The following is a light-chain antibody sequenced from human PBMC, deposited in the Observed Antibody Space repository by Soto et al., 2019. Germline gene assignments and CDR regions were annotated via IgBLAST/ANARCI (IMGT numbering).Light chain of an antibody. Sequence: QSVVAQRPPASWAPGQRVTISFSWSSSQLGSNYVYWYQQLPGTAPKLLIYRNNQRPSGVPDRFSGSKSGTSASLAISGLRSEDEADYYCAAWDDSLSGFYVFGTGTKVTVL. CDR3: AAWDDSLSGFYV. V-gene: IGLV1-47*01. CDR2: RNN. J-gene: IGLJ1*01. CDR1: SSQLGSNY.